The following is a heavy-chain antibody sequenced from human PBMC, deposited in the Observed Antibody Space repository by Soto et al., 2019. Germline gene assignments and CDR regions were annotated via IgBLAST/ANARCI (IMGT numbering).Heavy chain of an antibody. D-gene: IGHD4-17*01. CDR3: ASGRGLSGEYERVDI. V-gene: IGHV1-8*01. CDR1: GYTFTSYD. J-gene: IGHJ3*02. CDR2: MNPNRGNT. Sequence: QVQLVQSGAEVKKPGASVKVSCKASGYTFTSYDINLVRQATGQGLEWMGWMNPNRGNTGYAQKFQGRVTMTRNTSISTGYMELSSLRSEDTAVYYGASGRGLSGEYERVDIWGQGTMVTVSS.